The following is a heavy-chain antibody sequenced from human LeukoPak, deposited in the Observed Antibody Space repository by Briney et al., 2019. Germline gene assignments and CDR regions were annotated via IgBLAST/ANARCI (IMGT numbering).Heavy chain of an antibody. Sequence: GGSLRLSCAASGFTFSSYEMNWVRQAPGKGLEWVSYISSSSSTIYYADSVKGRFTISRDNAKNSLYLQMNSLRAEDTAVYYCARDSYDSSGSFDYWGQGTLVTVSS. CDR3: ARDSYDSSGSFDY. CDR2: ISSSSSTI. V-gene: IGHV3-48*01. D-gene: IGHD3-22*01. J-gene: IGHJ4*02. CDR1: GFTFSSYE.